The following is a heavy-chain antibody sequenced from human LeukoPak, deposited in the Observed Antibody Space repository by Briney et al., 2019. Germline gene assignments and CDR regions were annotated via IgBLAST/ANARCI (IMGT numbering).Heavy chain of an antibody. V-gene: IGHV4-59*11. CDR1: GGSISTLY. J-gene: IGHJ6*02. CDR2: IYYSGST. D-gene: IGHD4-17*01. CDR3: AREDPQTTVPEGLDV. Sequence: SETLSLTCTVSGGSISTLYWSWLRQPPGKGLEWIGYIYYSGSTNYNPSLKSRVTISVDTSKNQFSLRLSSVTAADTAVYYCAREDPQTTVPEGLDVWGQGTTVTVSS.